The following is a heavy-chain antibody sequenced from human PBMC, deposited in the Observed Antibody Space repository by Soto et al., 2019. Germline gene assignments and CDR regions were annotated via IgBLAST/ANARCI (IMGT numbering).Heavy chain of an antibody. CDR1: GYTFTSYG. J-gene: IGHJ6*02. CDR3: ARNLYISEGVRWFGEPYYYYYGMDV. CDR2: ISAYNGNT. D-gene: IGHD3-10*01. V-gene: IGHV1-18*04. Sequence: QVQLVQSGAEVKKPGASVKVSCKASGYTFTSYGISWVRQDPGQGLEWMGWISAYNGNTNYAQKLQGRVTMTTDTSTSTAYMELRSLRSDDTAVYYCARNLYISEGVRWFGEPYYYYYGMDVWGQGTTVTVSS.